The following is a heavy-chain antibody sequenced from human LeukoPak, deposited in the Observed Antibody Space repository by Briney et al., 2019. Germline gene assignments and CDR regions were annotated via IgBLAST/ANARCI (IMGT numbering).Heavy chain of an antibody. V-gene: IGHV3-7*02. CDR3: AGGPGW. J-gene: IGHJ1*01. CDR1: GFTFSSCW. Sequence: GGSLRLSCAASGFTFSSCWMSWVRQAPGKGLECVANIKQDGSEKYYVDSVKGRFTISRDNVKSSLYLQMNSLRAEDTAVYYCAGGPGWWGQGTLVTVSS. CDR2: IKQDGSEK. D-gene: IGHD6-19*01.